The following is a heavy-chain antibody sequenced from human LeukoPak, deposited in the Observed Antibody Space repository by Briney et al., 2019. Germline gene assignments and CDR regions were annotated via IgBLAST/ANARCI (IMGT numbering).Heavy chain of an antibody. J-gene: IGHJ4*02. V-gene: IGHV3-21*01. CDR1: GFSFSPSA. D-gene: IGHD1-1*01. CDR2: ISSSGGAI. Sequence: GGSLRLSCVTSGFSFSPSAMNWVRQAPGRGLEWVSSISSSGGAIFYAESLRGRFTISRDNAKNSLFLQMNTLRAEDTAVYFCASGIRERGFDYWGQGTLVTVSS. CDR3: ASGIRERGFDY.